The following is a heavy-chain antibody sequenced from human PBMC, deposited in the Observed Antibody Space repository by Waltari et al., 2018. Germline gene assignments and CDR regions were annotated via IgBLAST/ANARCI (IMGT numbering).Heavy chain of an antibody. CDR3: ARDQYGESFYYAMNV. J-gene: IGHJ6*02. V-gene: IGHV3-33*01. D-gene: IGHD1-26*01. CDR1: GFSFTNYG. Sequence: QEKLVESGGGVVQSGRSLRLSCAASGFSFTNYGTHWVRQAPGKGLEWVAVIWYDGSKKYYADSVKGRFDISRDNSKNTLYLQMDSPRAEDTAVYFCARDQYGESFYYAMNVWGQGTAVTVSS. CDR2: IWYDGSKK.